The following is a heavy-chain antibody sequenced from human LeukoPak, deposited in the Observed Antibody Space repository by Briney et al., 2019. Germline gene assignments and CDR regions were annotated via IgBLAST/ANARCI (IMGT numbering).Heavy chain of an antibody. CDR2: ISWNSGSI. V-gene: IGHV3-9*01. J-gene: IGHJ4*02. D-gene: IGHD6-19*01. CDR3: AKDMRRGIAVAGLDY. Sequence: GGSLSLSCAASGFTFDDYAMHWVRQAPGKGLEWVSGISWNSGSIGYADSVKGRFTISRDNAKNSLYLQMNSLRAEDTALYYCAKDMRRGIAVAGLDYWGQGTLVTVSS. CDR1: GFTFDDYA.